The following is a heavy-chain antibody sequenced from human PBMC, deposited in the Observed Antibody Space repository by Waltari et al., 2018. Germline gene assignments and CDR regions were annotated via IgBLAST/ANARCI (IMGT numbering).Heavy chain of an antibody. CDR1: GGSLSSSY. V-gene: IGHV4-59*01. D-gene: IGHD3-10*01. Sequence: QVQLQESGPGLVKPSETLSLPCAVPGGSLSSSYRGLIPQPPGKGLEWIGYIYYSGSTNYNPSLKSRVTISVDTSKNQFSLKLSSVTAADTAVYYCARYYYGSGSPLDVWGQGTTVTVSS. J-gene: IGHJ6*02. CDR2: IYYSGST. CDR3: ARYYYGSGSPLDV.